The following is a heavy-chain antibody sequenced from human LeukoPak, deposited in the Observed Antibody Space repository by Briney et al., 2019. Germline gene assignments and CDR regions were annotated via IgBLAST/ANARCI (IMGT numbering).Heavy chain of an antibody. V-gene: IGHV2-5*02. CDR2: IYWDDDK. J-gene: IGHJ4*02. D-gene: IGHD6-19*01. CDR3: AHRRSDGWYEFDY. Sequence: SAPTLVKPTQTLTLTCTFSGFSLSTSDVGVAWLRQPPGGALEWLALIYWDDDKRYSPFLKSMLTITKDTSKNQVVLTVTNMDPVDTATFYCAHRRSDGWYEFDYWGQGALVTVSS. CDR1: GFSLSTSDVG.